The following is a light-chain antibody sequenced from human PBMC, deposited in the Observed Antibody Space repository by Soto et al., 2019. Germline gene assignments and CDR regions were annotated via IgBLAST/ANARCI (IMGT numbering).Light chain of an antibody. J-gene: IGKJ2*01. CDR3: QQSFTTPYV. CDR1: QTIDRH. V-gene: IGKV1-39*01. Sequence: DIQMTQSPSSLSASVGDRVTITCRASQTIDRHLDWFQQRPGNAPKLLVYSASNLQSGCPSRFSGSVSGTAFILTISSFQTEDLATDLCQQSFTTPYVFGHGT. CDR2: SAS.